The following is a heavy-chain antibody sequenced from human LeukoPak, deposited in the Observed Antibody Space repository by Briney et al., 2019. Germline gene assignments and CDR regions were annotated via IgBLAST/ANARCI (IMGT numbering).Heavy chain of an antibody. V-gene: IGHV3-30*02. D-gene: IGHD3-3*01. J-gene: IGHJ5*02. CDR2: IRYDGSNK. CDR1: GFTFSSYG. Sequence: PGGSLRLSCAASGFTFSSYGMHSVRQAPGKGLEWVAFIRYDGSNKYYADSVKGRFTISRDNSKNTLYLQMNSLRAEDTAVYYCAKSAPLTIFGVAHPFDPWGQGTLVTVSS. CDR3: AKSAPLTIFGVAHPFDP.